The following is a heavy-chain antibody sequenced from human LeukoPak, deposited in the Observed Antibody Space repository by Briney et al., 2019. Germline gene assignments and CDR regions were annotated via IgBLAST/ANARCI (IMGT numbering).Heavy chain of an antibody. CDR2: INPNSGGT. CDR3: ARSQARRRGWFDP. Sequence: ASVKVSCKASGYTFTGYYMHWVRQAPGQGLEWMGWINPNSGGTNYAQKFQGRVTMTRDTSISTAYMELSRLRSDDTAVYYCARSQARRRGWFDPWGQGTLVTVSS. D-gene: IGHD6-6*01. CDR1: GYTFTGYY. V-gene: IGHV1-2*02. J-gene: IGHJ5*02.